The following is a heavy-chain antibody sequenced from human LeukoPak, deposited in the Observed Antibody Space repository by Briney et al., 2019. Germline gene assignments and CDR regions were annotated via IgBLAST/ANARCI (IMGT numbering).Heavy chain of an antibody. CDR2: ISYDGSDK. D-gene: IGHD1-26*01. V-gene: IGHV3-30*03. Sequence: PGGSLRLSCAASGFTFSSYGMHWVRQGPGKGLEWVAVISYDGSDKYYADSVKGRFAISRDNSKNTLYLQMNSLRAEDTAVYYCARDIYSGTTYYYYGMDVWGQGTTVTVSS. J-gene: IGHJ6*02. CDR3: ARDIYSGTTYYYYGMDV. CDR1: GFTFSSYG.